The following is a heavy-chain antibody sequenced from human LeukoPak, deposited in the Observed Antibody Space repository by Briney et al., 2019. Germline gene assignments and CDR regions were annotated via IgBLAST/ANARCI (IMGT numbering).Heavy chain of an antibody. Sequence: SETLSLTCTVSGGSISSSSYYWGWIRQPPGKGREWIGSIYYSGSTYYNPSLKSRVTISVDTSKNQFSLKLSSVTAADTAVYYCARRGSYSAGDYWGQGTLVTVSS. V-gene: IGHV4-39*01. D-gene: IGHD1-26*01. CDR1: GGSISSSSYY. J-gene: IGHJ4*02. CDR2: IYYSGST. CDR3: ARRGSYSAGDY.